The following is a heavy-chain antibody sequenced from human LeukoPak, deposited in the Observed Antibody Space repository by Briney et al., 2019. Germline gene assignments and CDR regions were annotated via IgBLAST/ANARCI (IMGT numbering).Heavy chain of an antibody. Sequence: LPGGSLRLSCAASGFTFSIYAMSWVRQAPGEGLEWVSAISGSGGNTYYADSVKGRFTISRDNSKNTLDLQMNSLRAEDTAMYYCAGDRRYDSSSYFQHWGQGTLVAVSS. CDR2: ISGSGGNT. V-gene: IGHV3-23*01. J-gene: IGHJ1*01. CDR3: AGDRRYDSSSYFQH. CDR1: GFTFSIYA. D-gene: IGHD3-22*01.